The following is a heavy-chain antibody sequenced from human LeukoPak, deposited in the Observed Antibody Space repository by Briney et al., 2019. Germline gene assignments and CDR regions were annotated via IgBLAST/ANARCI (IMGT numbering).Heavy chain of an antibody. D-gene: IGHD3-10*01. J-gene: IGHJ4*02. CDR3: ARGSHYVSGSFTY. CDR1: GFTFSSYW. V-gene: IGHV3-74*01. Sequence: PGGFLRLSRAASGFTFSSYWMHWVRQAPGKGLVWASRINSVGSDTGYADSVKGRFTISRDNAKNTVYLEMNSLRAEDTAVFYCARGSHYVSGSFTYWGQGTLVTVSS. CDR2: INSVGSDT.